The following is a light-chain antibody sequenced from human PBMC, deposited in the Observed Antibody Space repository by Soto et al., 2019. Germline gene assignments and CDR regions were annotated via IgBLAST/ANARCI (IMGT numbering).Light chain of an antibody. CDR1: SRDVGIYNY. V-gene: IGLV2-11*01. Sequence: QSALTQPRSVSGSPGQSVTVSCTGTSRDVGIYNYVSWYQQRPGTAPKVMIYDVTKRPSGVPDRFSGSKSANTASLTISGLQADDEADYYCCSYAGNYTLLFGGGTKLTGL. J-gene: IGLJ2*01. CDR3: CSYAGNYTLL. CDR2: DVT.